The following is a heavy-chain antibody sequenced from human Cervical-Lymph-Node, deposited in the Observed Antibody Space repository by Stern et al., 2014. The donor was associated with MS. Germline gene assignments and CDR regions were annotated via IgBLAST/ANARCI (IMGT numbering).Heavy chain of an antibody. V-gene: IGHV1-3*01. CDR2: INGDPGTT. CDR1: GYNFIDHP. J-gene: IGHJ4*02. Sequence: QMQLVQSGAEVKKPGASMTISCKASGYNFIDHPMHWVRQAPGQRLEWMGWINGDPGTTKYSHKVQGRVSFTRDKAASAACMDVNSLSPDDAAVYYCARQPDYSDFLDFWGQGTLVTVSS. CDR3: ARQPDYSDFLDF. D-gene: IGHD4-11*01.